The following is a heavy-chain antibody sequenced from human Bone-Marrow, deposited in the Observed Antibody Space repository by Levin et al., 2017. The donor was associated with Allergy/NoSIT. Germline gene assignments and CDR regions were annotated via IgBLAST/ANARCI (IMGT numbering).Heavy chain of an antibody. J-gene: IGHJ6*02. Sequence: ASVKVSCKASGYTLRSHGLSWMRQAPGQGLEWMGWVSFSNKKTTYAQKFQGRVTMTTDTSTNTAYIELRSLKFDDTATYFCARGLERGYSGYEHDFHYYYYGMDVWGQGTTVVVSS. V-gene: IGHV1-18*01. CDR3: ARGLERGYSGYEHDFHYYYYGMDV. CDR1: GYTLRSHG. CDR2: VSFSNKKT. D-gene: IGHD5-12*01.